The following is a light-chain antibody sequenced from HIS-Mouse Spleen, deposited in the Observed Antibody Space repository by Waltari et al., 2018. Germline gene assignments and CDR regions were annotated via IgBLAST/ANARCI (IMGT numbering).Light chain of an antibody. CDR2: DAS. J-gene: IGKJ4*01. Sequence: DIQMTQSPSSLSASVGARVTITCQASQDISIYLNWYQQKPGKAPKLLIYDASNLETGVPSRFSGSGSGTDFTFTISSLQPEDIATYYCQQYDNLLLTFGGGTKVEIK. CDR3: QQYDNLLLT. CDR1: QDISIY. V-gene: IGKV1-33*01.